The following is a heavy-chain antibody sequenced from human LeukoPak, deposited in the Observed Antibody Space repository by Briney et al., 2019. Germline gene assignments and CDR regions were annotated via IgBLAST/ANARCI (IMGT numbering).Heavy chain of an antibody. CDR3: ARGTIGGNPASAY. CDR2: IGTDGYS. D-gene: IGHD4-23*01. Sequence: PGASLRLSCAASGFTFSTYEMNWVRQAPGKGLEWVSSIGTDGYSYSAVSVKGRFPISRDNAKSTLYLQMDSLTVEDTALYYCARGTIGGNPASAYWGQGTLVTVSS. J-gene: IGHJ4*02. CDR1: GFTFSTYE. V-gene: IGHV3-21*06.